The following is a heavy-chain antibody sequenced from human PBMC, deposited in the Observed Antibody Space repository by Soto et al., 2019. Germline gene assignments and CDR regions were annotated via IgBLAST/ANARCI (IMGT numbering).Heavy chain of an antibody. V-gene: IGHV3-23*01. CDR2: ITISGDTT. CDR1: GFIFTGYS. Sequence: EVQLLESGGGLVQPGGSLRLSCAASGFIFTGYSMSWVRQAPGKGLEWVSSITISGDTTYYADSVKGRFTISRDNSRNMFYLQVNILRAEHTAKYYCAKDGPNDYGAGGAYYKAGGDYWGQGTLVTVSS. J-gene: IGHJ4*02. D-gene: IGHD3-10*01. CDR3: AKDGPNDYGAGGAYYKAGGDY.